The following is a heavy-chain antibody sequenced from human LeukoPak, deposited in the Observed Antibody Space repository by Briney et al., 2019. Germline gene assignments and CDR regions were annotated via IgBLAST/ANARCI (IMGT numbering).Heavy chain of an antibody. CDR2: ISYDGSNK. V-gene: IGHV3-30*03. CDR3: ARDPASGIAAAGLLDY. J-gene: IGHJ4*02. CDR1: GFTFSSYG. Sequence: GGSLRLSCAASGFTFSSYGMHWVRQAPGKGLEWVAVISYDGSNKYYADSVKGRFTISRDNSKNTLYLQMNSLRAEDTAVYYCARDPASGIAAAGLLDYWGQGTLATVSS. D-gene: IGHD6-13*01.